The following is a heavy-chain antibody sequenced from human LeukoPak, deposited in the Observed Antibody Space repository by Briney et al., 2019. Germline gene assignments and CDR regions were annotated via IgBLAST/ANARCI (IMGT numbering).Heavy chain of an antibody. CDR3: AKDSVYDYDFDY. Sequence: GGSLRLSCTASGFTFSSNAMSWVRQAPGKGLEWVSTISASGGSTYYADSVKGRFTIFRDNSKNTLYLQMNSLRADDTAVYYCAKDSVYDYDFDYWGQGTLVTVSS. CDR1: GFTFSSNA. CDR2: ISASGGST. J-gene: IGHJ4*02. V-gene: IGHV3-23*01. D-gene: IGHD5/OR15-5a*01.